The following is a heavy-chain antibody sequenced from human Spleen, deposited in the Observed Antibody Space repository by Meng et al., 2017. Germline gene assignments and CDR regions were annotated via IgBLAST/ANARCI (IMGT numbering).Heavy chain of an antibody. V-gene: IGHV1-18*01. CDR1: GYTFTGYG. D-gene: IGHD2-2*01. CDR3: ARDRSSARNNRGENFQY. J-gene: IGHJ1*01. Sequence: ASVKVSCKASGYTFTGYGFSWVRQAPGQGLEWMGWISGHSGDTNYAQKFQRRVTMTTDASTNTAYMDLRNLISDDSAVYYCARDRSSARNNRGENFQYWGQGTLVTV. CDR2: ISGHSGDT.